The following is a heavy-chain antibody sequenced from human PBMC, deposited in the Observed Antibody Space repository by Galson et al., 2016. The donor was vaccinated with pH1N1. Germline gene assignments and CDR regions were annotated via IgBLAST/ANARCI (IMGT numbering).Heavy chain of an antibody. D-gene: IGHD3-22*01. J-gene: IGHJ5*02. CDR3: ARGHSSGYNWFDP. CDR2: IYHSGST. Sequence: TLSLTCAVSGYSISSGYYWGWIRQPPGKGLEWIGNIYHSGSTYYNPSLKSQVTISVDTSKNQFSLKLSSLTAADTAVYYCARGHSSGYNWFDPWGQGTLVTVSS. CDR1: GYSISSGYY. V-gene: IGHV4-38-2*01.